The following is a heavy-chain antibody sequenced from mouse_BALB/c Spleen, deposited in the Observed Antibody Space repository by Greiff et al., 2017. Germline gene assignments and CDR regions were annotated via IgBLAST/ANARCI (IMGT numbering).Heavy chain of an antibody. Sequence: EVMLMESRGGLLQPGVSLRLSCATSAFTFSVYYICWVRQPPGKALECLGFIRNKSNGYTTEYSASVKGRFTISRDNSQSILYLQMNTLRAEDSATYYCARDKKDYAMDYRGQGTSVTVSP. J-gene: IGHJ4*01. V-gene: IGHV7-3*02. CDR3: ARDKKDYAMDY. CDR1: AFTFSVYY. CDR2: IRNKSNGYTT.